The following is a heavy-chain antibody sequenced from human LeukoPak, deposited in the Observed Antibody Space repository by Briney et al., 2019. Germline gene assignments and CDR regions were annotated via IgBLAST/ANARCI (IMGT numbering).Heavy chain of an antibody. CDR3: AKNYGDLYDAFDI. V-gene: IGHV3-23*01. CDR1: GFTFSTYA. Sequence: PGGSLRLSCAASGFTFSTYAMSWVRQAPGKGLEWVSAISARGASTHYADSVRGRFTTSRDNSKNTLYLQMNSLRAEDTAVYYCAKNYGDLYDAFDIWGQGTMVTVSS. CDR2: ISARGAST. D-gene: IGHD4-17*01. J-gene: IGHJ3*02.